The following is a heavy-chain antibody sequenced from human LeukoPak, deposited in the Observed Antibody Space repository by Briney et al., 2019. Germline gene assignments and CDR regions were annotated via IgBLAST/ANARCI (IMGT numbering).Heavy chain of an antibody. J-gene: IGHJ4*02. D-gene: IGHD1-26*01. CDR3: AKGGKWDVTPFDY. V-gene: IGHV3-23*01. CDR2: ISGGGGST. Sequence: GRSLRLSCAASGFTFTSYSINWVRQAPGNGLEWVSTISGGGGSTYYADTVKGRFTISRDNSKNTMYLQVNCLIAEAPARLYCAKGGKWDVTPFDYWGQGTLVTVSS. CDR1: GFTFTSYS.